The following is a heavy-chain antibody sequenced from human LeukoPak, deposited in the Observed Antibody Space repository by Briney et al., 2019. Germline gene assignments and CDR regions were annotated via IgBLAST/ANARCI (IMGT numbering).Heavy chain of an antibody. CDR2: ISYDGSNK. CDR1: GFTFSSYS. J-gene: IGHJ4*02. V-gene: IGHV3-30*03. CDR3: AREDYGGLDY. Sequence: GGSLRLSCAASGFTFSSYSMNWVRQAPGKGLEWVAVISYDGSNKYYADSVKGRFTISRDNSKNTLYLQMNSLRAEDTAVYYCAREDYGGLDYWGQGTLVTVSS. D-gene: IGHD4-23*01.